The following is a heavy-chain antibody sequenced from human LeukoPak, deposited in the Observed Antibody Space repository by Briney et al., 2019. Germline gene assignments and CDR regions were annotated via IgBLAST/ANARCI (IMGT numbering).Heavy chain of an antibody. CDR2: IYYSGST. V-gene: IGHV4-39*01. Sequence: KPSETLSLTCTVSGGSISSSSYYWGWIRQPPGKGLEWIGSIYYSGSTYYNPSLKSRVTISVDTSKNQFSLKLSSVTAADTAVYYCARHDALNTHPDYWGQGTLVTVSS. J-gene: IGHJ4*02. D-gene: IGHD2-2*02. CDR3: ARHDALNTHPDY. CDR1: GGSISSSSYY.